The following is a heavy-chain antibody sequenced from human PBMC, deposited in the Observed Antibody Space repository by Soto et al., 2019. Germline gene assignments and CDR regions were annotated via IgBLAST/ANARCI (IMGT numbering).Heavy chain of an antibody. CDR2: IKSKSDGGTI. J-gene: IGHJ3*02. CDR1: GFIFTNDS. Sequence: PGGSLRLSCAASGFIFTNDSMTWVRQAPGKGLEWVGRIKSKSDGGTIDYAAPVKGRFTISRDDSKNTLYLQMNSLKTEGTAVYYCTTGPNLRPLAAFDIWGQGTVVTVS. CDR3: TTGPNLRPLAAFDI. V-gene: IGHV3-15*01.